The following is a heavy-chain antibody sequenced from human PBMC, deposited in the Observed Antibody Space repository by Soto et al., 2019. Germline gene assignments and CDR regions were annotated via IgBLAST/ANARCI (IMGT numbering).Heavy chain of an antibody. CDR1: GGSISSDY. V-gene: IGHV4-59*08. Sequence: PSETLSLTCTVSGGSISSDYGGWFRQPPGKGLEWIGYIYYSGSTTYHPSLKSRVTISVDTSKNQFSLNLTSVTAADTAVYYCARLGGYYQAFDQWGQGSLVTVSS. D-gene: IGHD3-22*01. CDR2: IYYSGST. CDR3: ARLGGYYQAFDQ. J-gene: IGHJ4*02.